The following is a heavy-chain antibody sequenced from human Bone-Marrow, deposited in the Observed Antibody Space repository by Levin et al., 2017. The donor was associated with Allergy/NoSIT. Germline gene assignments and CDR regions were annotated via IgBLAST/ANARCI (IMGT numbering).Heavy chain of an antibody. D-gene: IGHD2-21*01. J-gene: IGHJ4*02. CDR1: GFSFTKVW. V-gene: IGHV3-15*01. Sequence: PGGSLRLSCAASGFSFTKVWMTWVRQAPGQGLEWVGRIKSETDGGTIDYAAPVKGRFTISRDASRSTLYLQMNSLKTEDTAVYYCTTEVWARSIRDDYWGQGTLVTVSS. CDR2: IKSETDGGTI. CDR3: TTEVWARSIRDDY.